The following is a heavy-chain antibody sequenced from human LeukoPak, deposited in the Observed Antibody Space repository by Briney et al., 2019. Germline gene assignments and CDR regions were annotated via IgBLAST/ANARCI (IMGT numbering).Heavy chain of an antibody. V-gene: IGHV3-21*01. Sequence: GSLRLSCAASGFTFSSYSMNWVRQAPGKGLEWVSSISSSSSYIYYADSVKGRFTISRDNAKNSLYLQMNSLRAEDTAVYYCARCTSRGASCYNGAFDIWGQGTMVTVSS. CDR3: ARCTSRGASCYNGAFDI. CDR2: ISSSSSYI. J-gene: IGHJ3*02. CDR1: GFTFSSYS. D-gene: IGHD2-2*02.